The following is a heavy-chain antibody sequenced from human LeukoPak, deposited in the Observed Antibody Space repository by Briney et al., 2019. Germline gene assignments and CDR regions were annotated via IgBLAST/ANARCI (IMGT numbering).Heavy chain of an antibody. Sequence: ASVKVSCKASGYTFTGYYMHWVRQAPGQGLEWMGWINPNSGGTSYAQKFQGRVTMTRDTSISTAYMELSRLRSDDTAVYYCARSPISITGTTVDYWGQGTLVTVSS. CDR1: GYTFTGYY. J-gene: IGHJ4*02. CDR3: ARSPISITGTTVDY. D-gene: IGHD1/OR15-1a*01. V-gene: IGHV1-2*02. CDR2: INPNSGGT.